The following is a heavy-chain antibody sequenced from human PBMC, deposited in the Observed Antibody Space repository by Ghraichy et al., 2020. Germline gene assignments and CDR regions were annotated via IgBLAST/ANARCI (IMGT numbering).Heavy chain of an antibody. CDR1: SGSIRSSTYY. D-gene: IGHD3-10*01. Sequence: AETLSLTCSVSSGSIRSSTYYWGWVRQPPGKGLEWIGGIYFSGNYYYNPSLKSRATISVDTSKNQFSLKLSSVAAADTAVYYCAKFGASITSRGGLNWFDPWGQGTLVTVSS. V-gene: IGHV4-39*07. J-gene: IGHJ5*02. CDR3: AKFGASITSRGGLNWFDP. CDR2: IYFSGNY.